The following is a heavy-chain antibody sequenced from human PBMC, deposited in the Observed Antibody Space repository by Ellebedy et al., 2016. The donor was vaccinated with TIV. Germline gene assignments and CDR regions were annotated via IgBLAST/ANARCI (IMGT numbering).Heavy chain of an antibody. D-gene: IGHD1-26*01. CDR2: IDAGNGNT. CDR1: GYISSKYA. J-gene: IGHJ4*02. V-gene: IGHV1-3*01. Sequence: ASVKVSXXASGYISSKYAMHWVRQAPGQGLEWMGWIDAGNGNTKYSEKFQGRVSITRDTSASTAYMELSSLKSEDTAVYYCASRATTMSYDYWGQGTLVNVSS. CDR3: ASRATTMSYDY.